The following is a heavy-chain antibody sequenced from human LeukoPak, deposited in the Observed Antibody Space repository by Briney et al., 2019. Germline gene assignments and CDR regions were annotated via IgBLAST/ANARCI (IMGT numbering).Heavy chain of an antibody. CDR1: GFIFSSYA. D-gene: IGHD3-3*01. CDR2: ISTDGGST. Sequence: GGSLRLSCAASGFIFSSYAMHWVRQAPGRGLEYVSGISTDGGSTFYAESVQGRFTISIDNSKNTVYLQLGSLRADDMAVYYCARDSGSGYRQFDCWGQGTLVTVSS. J-gene: IGHJ4*02. V-gene: IGHV3-64*02. CDR3: ARDSGSGYRQFDC.